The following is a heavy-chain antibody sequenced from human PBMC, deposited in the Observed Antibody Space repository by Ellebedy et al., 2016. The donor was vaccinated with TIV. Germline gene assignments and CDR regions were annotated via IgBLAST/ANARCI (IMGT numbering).Heavy chain of an antibody. D-gene: IGHD7-27*01. V-gene: IGHV3-30*03. Sequence: GGSLRLXXAASGFSFRLLGMHWVRQTPGKGLEWVSIISHDGSKKEYVDSVKGRFTISRDNAKNTLYLQMNSLRDEDTAVYYCARDGIQLGADYWGQGTLVTVSS. CDR1: GFSFRLLG. CDR3: ARDGIQLGADY. CDR2: ISHDGSKK. J-gene: IGHJ4*02.